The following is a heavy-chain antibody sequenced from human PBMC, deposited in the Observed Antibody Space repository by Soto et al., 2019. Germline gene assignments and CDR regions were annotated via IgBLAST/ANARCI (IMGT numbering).Heavy chain of an antibody. J-gene: IGHJ4*02. Sequence: GGSLRLSCAASGFTFSSYAMHWVRQAPGKGLEWVAVISYDGSNKYYADSVKGRFTISRDNSKNTLYLQMNSLRAEDTAVYYCARAYYGSGSSISKYYFDYWGQGTLVTVSS. CDR3: ARAYYGSGSSISKYYFDY. CDR1: GFTFSSYA. CDR2: ISYDGSNK. D-gene: IGHD3-10*01. V-gene: IGHV3-30-3*01.